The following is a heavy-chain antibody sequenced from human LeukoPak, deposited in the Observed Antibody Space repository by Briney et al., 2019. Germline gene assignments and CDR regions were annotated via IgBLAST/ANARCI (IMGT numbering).Heavy chain of an antibody. D-gene: IGHD3-22*01. Sequence: ASVKVSCKASGYTFTSYDINWVRQAAGQGLEWMGFMNPDSGNTVYAQKFQGRVTMTRDTSISTAYMELSRLRSDDTAVYYCARGGPLNYYDSRMTDYWGQGTLVTVSS. CDR1: GYTFTSYD. CDR2: MNPDSGNT. CDR3: ARGGPLNYYDSRMTDY. J-gene: IGHJ4*02. V-gene: IGHV1-8*01.